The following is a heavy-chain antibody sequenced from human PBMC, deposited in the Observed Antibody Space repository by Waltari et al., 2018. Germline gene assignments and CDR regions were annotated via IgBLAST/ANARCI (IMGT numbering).Heavy chain of an antibody. Sequence: QLQLQESGPGLVKPSETLSLTCTVSGGSISGSRYYWGWIRHPPGKGLEWIGISYYSGTTYYNPSLKSRVTTSVDTSKNQFSLRLSSVTAADTAVYYCVGGRAADYWGQGILVTVSS. CDR1: GGSISGSRYY. D-gene: IGHD6-13*01. V-gene: IGHV4-39*01. J-gene: IGHJ4*02. CDR3: VGGRAADY. CDR2: SYYSGTT.